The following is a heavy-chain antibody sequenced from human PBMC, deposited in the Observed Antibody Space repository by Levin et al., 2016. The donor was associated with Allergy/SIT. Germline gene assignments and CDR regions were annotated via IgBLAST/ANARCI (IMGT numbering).Heavy chain of an antibody. J-gene: IGHJ4*02. CDR2: ISYDGSNK. D-gene: IGHD6-19*01. V-gene: IGHV3-30*18. CDR3: AKEHGGAVALLG. Sequence: VRQAPGKGLEWVAVISYDGSNKYYADSVKGRFTISRDNSKNTLYLQMNSLRAEDTAVYYCAKEHGGAVALLGWGQGTLVTVSS.